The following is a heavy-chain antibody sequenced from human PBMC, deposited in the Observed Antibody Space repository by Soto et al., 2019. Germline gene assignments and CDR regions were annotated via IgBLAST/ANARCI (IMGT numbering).Heavy chain of an antibody. V-gene: IGHV1-18*04. CDR3: ARDRVAGPNWFDT. J-gene: IGHJ5*02. CDR1: GHTFTSYG. Sequence: QVQLVQSGAEVKKPGASVKISCKASGHTFTSYGFTWVRQAPGQGLEWMGWISAHSGNANYAQKIQGRATMTTDTSTSTVYLERRSLTSDDTATYYCARDRVAGPNWFDTWGQGTLVTVSS. D-gene: IGHD2-15*01. CDR2: ISAHSGNA.